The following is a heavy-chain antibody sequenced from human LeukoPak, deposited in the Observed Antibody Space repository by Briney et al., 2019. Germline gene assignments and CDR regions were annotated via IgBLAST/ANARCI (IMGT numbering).Heavy chain of an antibody. CDR1: GFTVSSNY. Sequence: GGSLRLSCAASGFTVSSNYMSWVRQAPGKGLEWVSVIYSGGSTYYADSVKGRFTISRDNSKNTLYLQMNSLRAEDTAVYYCARVLVTAYGNWFDPWGQGTLVTVSS. CDR2: IYSGGST. CDR3: ARVLVTAYGNWFDP. V-gene: IGHV3-66*01. J-gene: IGHJ5*02. D-gene: IGHD2-21*02.